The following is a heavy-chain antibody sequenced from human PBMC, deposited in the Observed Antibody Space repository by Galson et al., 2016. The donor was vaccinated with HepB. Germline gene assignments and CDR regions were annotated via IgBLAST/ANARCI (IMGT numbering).Heavy chain of an antibody. Sequence: SETLSLTCTVSGYSITTGYYWGWIRQPPGKGLEWIGEINHSGSTNYNPSLKSRLTISIDTSKNQFSLKLSSVTAADTAVYYCARGRALLVRFEDPSYFDSRGQGTLVTVSS. V-gene: IGHV4-38-2*02. J-gene: IGHJ4*02. CDR2: INHSGST. CDR3: ARGRALLVRFEDPSYFDS. CDR1: GYSITTGYY. D-gene: IGHD3-10*01.